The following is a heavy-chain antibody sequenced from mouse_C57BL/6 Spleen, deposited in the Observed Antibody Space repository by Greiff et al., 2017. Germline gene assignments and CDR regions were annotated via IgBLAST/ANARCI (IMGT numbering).Heavy chain of an antibody. Sequence: QVQLQQPVAELVKPGASVKLSCKASGYTFTSYWMHWVKHRPGQGLAWIGMIHPNSGSTNYNEKFKSKATLTVDKSYSTAYMQLSSLTSEDSAVYDCAKGAGDDGYYTSPDYWRQGTTLTDS. CDR1: GYTFTSYW. J-gene: IGHJ2*01. V-gene: IGHV1-64*01. CDR3: AKGAGDDGYYTSPDY. CDR2: IHPNSGST. D-gene: IGHD2-3*01.